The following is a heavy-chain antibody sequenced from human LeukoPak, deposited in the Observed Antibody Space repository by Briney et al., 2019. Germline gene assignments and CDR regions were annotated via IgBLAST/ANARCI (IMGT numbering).Heavy chain of an antibody. V-gene: IGHV1-18*01. CDR1: GYTFTSYG. D-gene: IGHD3-22*01. Sequence: ASVKVSCKASGYTFTSYGISWVRQAPGQGLEWMGWIGAYNGNTNYAQKLQGRVTMTTDTSTSTAYMELRSLRSDDTAVYYCARGKYYDSSDYPDYWGQGTLVTVSS. CDR3: ARGKYYDSSDYPDY. J-gene: IGHJ4*02. CDR2: IGAYNGNT.